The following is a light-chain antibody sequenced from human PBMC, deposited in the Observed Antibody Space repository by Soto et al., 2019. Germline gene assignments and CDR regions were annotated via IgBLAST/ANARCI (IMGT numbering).Light chain of an antibody. CDR3: CSYAGSRIVV. J-gene: IGLJ2*01. CDR1: SSDVGNYNL. V-gene: IGLV2-23*01. CDR2: EGS. Sequence: QSALTQPASVSGSPGQSITISCTGTSSDVGNYNLVSWYQQHPGKAPKLMIYEGSKWPSGVSNRFSGSKSGNTASLTISGLQAEDEADYYCCSYAGSRIVVFGGGTKLTVL.